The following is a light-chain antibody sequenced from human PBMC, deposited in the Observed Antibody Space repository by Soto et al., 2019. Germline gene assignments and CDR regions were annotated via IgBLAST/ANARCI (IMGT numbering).Light chain of an antibody. CDR3: QQYYTTPLT. Sequence: DIVMTQSPDSLAVSLGERATVNCKSSQSLLYSSNNKNYLSWYKQKPGQPPKXXSYWASTRESGVPDRFSGSGSGTDFTLTISSLQAEDVEVYYCQQYYTTPLTFGGGTKVDIK. CDR2: WAS. CDR1: QSLLYSSNNKNY. J-gene: IGKJ4*01. V-gene: IGKV4-1*01.